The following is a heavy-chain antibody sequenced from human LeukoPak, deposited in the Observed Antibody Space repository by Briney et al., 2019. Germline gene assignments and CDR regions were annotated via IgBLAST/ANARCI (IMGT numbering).Heavy chain of an antibody. CDR1: GGSISSYY. V-gene: IGHV4-59*12. D-gene: IGHD2-2*01. J-gene: IGHJ6*03. Sequence: PSETLSLTCTVSGGSISSYYWSWIRQPPGKGLEWIGYIYYSGSTNYNPSLKSRVTISVDTSKNQFSLKLSSVTAADTAVYYCARDDGWYCSSTSCFPRGYYYYMDVWGKGTTVTVSS. CDR3: ARDDGWYCSSTSCFPRGYYYYMDV. CDR2: IYYSGST.